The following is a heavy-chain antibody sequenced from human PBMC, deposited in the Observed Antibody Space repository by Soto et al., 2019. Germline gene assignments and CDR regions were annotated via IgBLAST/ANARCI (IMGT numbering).Heavy chain of an antibody. J-gene: IGHJ5*02. CDR3: ARVKLGSYDWFDP. CDR2: VNPDGSRT. CDR1: AFTFSNYW. D-gene: IGHD3-16*01. V-gene: IGHV3-74*01. Sequence: EVQLVESGGGLVQPGGSLRLSCAASAFTFSNYWMHWVRQAPGKGLVWVARVNPDGSRTNYADSVKGRFTISRDNARTTLYLQMNRLRAEDTAVYYCARVKLGSYDWFDPWGQGTLVTVSS.